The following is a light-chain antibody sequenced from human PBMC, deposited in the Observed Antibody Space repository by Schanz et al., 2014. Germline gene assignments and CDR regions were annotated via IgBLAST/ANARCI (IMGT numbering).Light chain of an antibody. J-gene: IGLJ3*02. CDR1: TSNIGAGYD. V-gene: IGLV1-40*01. CDR3: QSYDTSLSGSGV. Sequence: QSVLTQPPSVSGAPGQRVTISCTGSTSNIGAGYDVHWYQQFPGTAPKLLIYANNNRPSGVPDRFSASKSDTSASLAITGLQAEDEADYYCQSYDTSLSGSGVFGGGTKLTVL. CDR2: ANN.